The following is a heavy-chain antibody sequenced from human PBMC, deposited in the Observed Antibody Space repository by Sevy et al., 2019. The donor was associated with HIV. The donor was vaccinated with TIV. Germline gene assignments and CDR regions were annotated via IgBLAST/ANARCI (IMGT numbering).Heavy chain of an antibody. D-gene: IGHD3-22*01. V-gene: IGHV3-64*01. CDR3: ARKYHDTSGYPRYSMDV. Sequence: GGSLRLSCAASGFTFNDYALHWVRQAPGKGLEYVSAISGGGGNTYYGTSVKGRFTVSRDNAKNTLYLQMGSLRAEDMAVYFCARKYHDTSGYPRYSMDVWGQGTTVTVSS. CDR1: GFTFNDYA. J-gene: IGHJ6*02. CDR2: ISGGGGNT.